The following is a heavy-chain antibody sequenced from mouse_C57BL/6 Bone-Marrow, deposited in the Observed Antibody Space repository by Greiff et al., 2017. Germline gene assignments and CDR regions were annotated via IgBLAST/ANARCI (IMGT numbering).Heavy chain of an antibody. Sequence: QVQLQQSGTELVKPGASVKLSCKASGYTFTSYWMHWVKQRPGQGLEWIGNINPSNGGTNYNEKFKSKATLTVDKSSSTAYMQLSSLTSEDSAVYYRARSGTGFYYFDYWGQGTTLTVSS. D-gene: IGHD4-1*01. CDR2: INPSNGGT. CDR3: ARSGTGFYYFDY. J-gene: IGHJ2*01. CDR1: GYTFTSYW. V-gene: IGHV1-53*01.